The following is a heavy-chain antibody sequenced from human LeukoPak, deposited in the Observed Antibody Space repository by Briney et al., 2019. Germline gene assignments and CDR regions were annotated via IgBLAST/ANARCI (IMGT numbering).Heavy chain of an antibody. V-gene: IGHV3-21*01. D-gene: IGHD6-25*01. J-gene: IGHJ3*02. CDR1: GFTFSSYR. CDR2: ISSSSSYI. CDR3: ARPMDLTGYSSGTDAFDI. Sequence: PGGSLRLSCAASGFTFSSYRMNWVRQAPGEGLEWVSSISSSSSYIYYADSVKGRFTISRDNAKNSLYLQMNSLRAEDTAVYYCARPMDLTGYSSGTDAFDIWGQGTMVTVSS.